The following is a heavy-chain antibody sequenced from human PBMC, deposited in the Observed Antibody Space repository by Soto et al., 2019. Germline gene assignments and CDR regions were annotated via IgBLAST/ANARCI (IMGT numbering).Heavy chain of an antibody. CDR3: ARGPPSVWLAI. J-gene: IGHJ3*02. D-gene: IGHD6-19*01. CDR1: GGSFSGYY. V-gene: IGHV4-34*01. CDR2: INHSGST. Sequence: SETLSLTCAVYGGSFSGYYWSWIRQPPGKGLEWIGEINHSGSTNYNPSLKSRVTISVDTSKNQFSLKLSSVTAADTAVYYCARGPPSVWLAIWGQGTMVTVSS.